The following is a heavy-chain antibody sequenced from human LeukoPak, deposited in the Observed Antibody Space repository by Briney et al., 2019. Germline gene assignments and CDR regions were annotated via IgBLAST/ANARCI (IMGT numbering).Heavy chain of an antibody. CDR2: INQDGYDK. CDR3: ARVYHYYESSGLHYYFDN. Sequence: PGGSLRLSCTSSGFKFSDYWMRWVRQAPGKGLEWVANINQDGYDKTYVDSVKGRFTISRDNAKNSVYLQMNSLRAEDTAVYYCARVYHYYESSGLHYYFDNWGQGTLVTVSS. CDR1: GFKFSDYW. D-gene: IGHD3-22*01. V-gene: IGHV3-7*01. J-gene: IGHJ4*02.